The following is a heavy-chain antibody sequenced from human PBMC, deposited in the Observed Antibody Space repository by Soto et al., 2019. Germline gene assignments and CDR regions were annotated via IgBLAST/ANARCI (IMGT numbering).Heavy chain of an antibody. CDR2: IHHTGNP. J-gene: IGHJ4*02. CDR1: GTSVSSTFW. V-gene: IGHV4-4*02. Sequence: SETLSLTCAVSGTSVSSTFWWTWVRQAPGKGLEWIGEIHHTGNPKYNPSLKSRVRMSVDKSNNEFSLKMTSVTAADTAVYYCARHDYSGSYYDYWGQGTLVTVSS. D-gene: IGHD1-26*01. CDR3: ARHDYSGSYYDY.